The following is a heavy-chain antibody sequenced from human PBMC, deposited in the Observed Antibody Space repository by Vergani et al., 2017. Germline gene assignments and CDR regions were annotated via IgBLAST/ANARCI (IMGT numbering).Heavy chain of an antibody. J-gene: IGHJ6*02. CDR1: GFTVSSNY. Sequence: EVQLVESGGGLIQPGGSLRLSCAASGFTVSSNYMSWVRQAPGKGLEWVSVIYSGGSTYDADSLKGRFTISRDNSKNTLYLQRNSLRAEDTAVYYCARERGYSYGPNNYYYYGMDVWGQGTTVTVSS. D-gene: IGHD5-18*01. CDR3: ARERGYSYGPNNYYYYGMDV. V-gene: IGHV3-53*01. CDR2: IYSGGST.